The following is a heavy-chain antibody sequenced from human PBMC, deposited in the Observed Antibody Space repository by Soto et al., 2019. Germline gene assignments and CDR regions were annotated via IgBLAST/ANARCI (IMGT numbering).Heavy chain of an antibody. Sequence: SETLSLTCSVSGDSISTVDYFWAWIRQPPGQALEYIGYIYKSATTYYNPSFESRVAISLDTSKSQFSLNVTSVTAADTAVCFCARGRYCLTGRCFPNWFDSWGQGTLVTVSS. V-gene: IGHV4-30-4*01. D-gene: IGHD2-15*01. CDR2: IYKSATT. CDR3: ARGRYCLTGRCFPNWFDS. CDR1: GDSISTVDYF. J-gene: IGHJ5*01.